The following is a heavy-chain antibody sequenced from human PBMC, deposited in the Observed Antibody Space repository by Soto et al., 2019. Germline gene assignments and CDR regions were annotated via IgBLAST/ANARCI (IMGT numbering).Heavy chain of an antibody. CDR2: IYTGGNT. J-gene: IGHJ6*02. Sequence: PGGSLRLSCAASGFTVTSYCMSWVRQAPGKGLEWVSLIYTGGNTNYADSVKGRFTISRDNSKNTLYLQMNSLRAEDTAVYYCARDYYYGSGNYYRADYYHYGMDVWGQGTTVTVSS. D-gene: IGHD3-10*01. CDR3: ARDYYYGSGNYYRADYYHYGMDV. CDR1: GFTVTSYC. V-gene: IGHV3-53*01.